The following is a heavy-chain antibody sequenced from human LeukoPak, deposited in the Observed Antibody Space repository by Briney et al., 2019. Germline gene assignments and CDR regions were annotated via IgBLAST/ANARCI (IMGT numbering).Heavy chain of an antibody. CDR3: VSGNYDILTGYYWVWFDP. V-gene: IGHV5-51*01. Sequence: GESLKISCRGTGYSFETYWIAWVRQMPGKGLEWMGIIYPGDSDTRYSPSFQGQVTISADKSISTAYLQWSSLKASDTAMYYCVSGNYDILTGYYWVWFDPWGQGTLVTVSS. D-gene: IGHD3-9*01. J-gene: IGHJ5*02. CDR1: GYSFETYW. CDR2: IYPGDSDT.